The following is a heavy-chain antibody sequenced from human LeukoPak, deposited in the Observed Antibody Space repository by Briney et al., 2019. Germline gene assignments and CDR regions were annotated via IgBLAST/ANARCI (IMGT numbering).Heavy chain of an antibody. V-gene: IGHV4-39*01. Sequence: SETLSLTCTVSGGSISSSSYYWGWMRQPPGKGLEWIGSSYYSGSTYYNPSLKSRVTISVDTSKTQFSLKLSSVTAADTAVSYCARQARAYLLFDYWGQGTLVTVSS. CDR1: GGSISSSSYY. CDR3: ARQARAYLLFDY. D-gene: IGHD2-15*01. J-gene: IGHJ4*02. CDR2: SYYSGST.